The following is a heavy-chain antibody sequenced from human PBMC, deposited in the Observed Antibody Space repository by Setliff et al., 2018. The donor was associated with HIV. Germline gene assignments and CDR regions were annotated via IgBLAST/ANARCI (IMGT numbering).Heavy chain of an antibody. CDR1: VGSFSTYY. D-gene: IGHD2-15*01. CDR3: ARRILRSAFDF. J-gene: IGHJ4*01. CDR2: VNHSGGT. V-gene: IGHV4-34*01. Sequence: SETLSLTCAVYVGSFSTYYWSWIRQSPGKRLEWLGEVNHSGGTNYNPSLKRRLIISSDASKNQFSLRLKSVTAADTAVYFCARRILRSAFDFWGHGTLVTVSS.